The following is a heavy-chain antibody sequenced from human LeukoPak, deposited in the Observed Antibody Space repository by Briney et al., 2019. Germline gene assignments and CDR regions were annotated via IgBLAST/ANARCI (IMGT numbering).Heavy chain of an antibody. CDR3: ARLSRWPVLPAALDWFDP. CDR1: GGSISSSSYY. Sequence: SETLSLTCTVSGGSISSSSYYWGWIRQPPGKGLEWIGSIYYSGSTYYNPSLKSRVTISVDTSKNQFSLKLSSVTAADTAVYYCARLSRWPVLPAALDWFDPWGQGTLVTVSS. D-gene: IGHD2-2*01. CDR2: IYYSGST. V-gene: IGHV4-39*01. J-gene: IGHJ5*02.